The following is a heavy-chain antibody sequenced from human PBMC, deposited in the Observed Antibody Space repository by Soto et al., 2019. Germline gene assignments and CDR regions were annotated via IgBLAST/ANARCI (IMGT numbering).Heavy chain of an antibody. CDR2: IWYDGSNK. J-gene: IGHJ5*02. V-gene: IGHV3-33*01. Sequence: QVQLVESGGGVVQPGRSLRLSCAASGFTFSSYGMHWVRQAPGKGLEWVAVIWYDGSNKYYADSVKGRFTISRDNSKNTLYLQMNSRRAEDTAVYYCARDRGYLDPWGQGTLVTVSS. CDR3: ARDRGYLDP. D-gene: IGHD3-10*01. CDR1: GFTFSSYG.